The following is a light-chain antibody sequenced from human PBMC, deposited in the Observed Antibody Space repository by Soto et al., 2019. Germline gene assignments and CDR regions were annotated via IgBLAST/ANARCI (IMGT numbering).Light chain of an antibody. Sequence: QSVLTQPASVSGSPGQSITISCTGTSSDVGAYNYVSWYQQYPGRAPKLMIYDVTNRPPGVSNRFSGSKSGNTASLTISGLQADDEADYYCCSYTRTDTLVFGGGTKRTVL. V-gene: IGLV2-14*01. J-gene: IGLJ2*01. CDR1: SSDVGAYNY. CDR2: DVT. CDR3: CSYTRTDTLV.